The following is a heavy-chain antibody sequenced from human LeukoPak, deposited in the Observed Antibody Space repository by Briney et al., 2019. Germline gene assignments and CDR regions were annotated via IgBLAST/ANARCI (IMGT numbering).Heavy chain of an antibody. Sequence: ASVKVSCKVSGYTFTSYGISWVRQAPGQGLEWMGWISAYNGNTNYAQKLQGRVTMTTDTSTSTAYMELRSLRSDDTAVYYCARDTDSSSSYYYYGMDVWGQGTTVTVSS. V-gene: IGHV1-18*01. J-gene: IGHJ6*02. CDR1: GYTFTSYG. CDR3: ARDTDSSSSYYYYGMDV. CDR2: ISAYNGNT. D-gene: IGHD6-6*01.